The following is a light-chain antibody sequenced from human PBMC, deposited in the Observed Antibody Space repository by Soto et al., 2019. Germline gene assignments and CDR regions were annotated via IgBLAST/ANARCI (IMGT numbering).Light chain of an antibody. Sequence: EIVLTQSPGTLSVSPGERATLSCRASQSVNSNLAWYQQKPGQAPRLLIYTASTRAPGIPARFRGRGSGPAFTLTINRLEPEDFAVYYCQQYENSPITFGQGTRLEIK. CDR2: TAS. CDR1: QSVNSN. CDR3: QQYENSPIT. V-gene: IGKV3-20*01. J-gene: IGKJ5*01.